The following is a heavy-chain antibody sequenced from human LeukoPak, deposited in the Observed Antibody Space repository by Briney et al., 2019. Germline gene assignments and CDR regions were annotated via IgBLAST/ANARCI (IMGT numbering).Heavy chain of an antibody. CDR1: GGTFSSYA. CDR3: AAFYCSSTSCSYYYYYYMDV. V-gene: IGHV1-69*05. J-gene: IGHJ6*03. D-gene: IGHD2-2*01. Sequence: SVKVSCKASGGTFSSYAISWVRQAPGQGLEWMGGIIPIFGTANYAQKFQGRVTMTRDTSTSTVYMELSSLRSEDTAVYYCAAFYCSSTSCSYYYYYYMDVWGKGTTVTVSS. CDR2: IIPIFGTA.